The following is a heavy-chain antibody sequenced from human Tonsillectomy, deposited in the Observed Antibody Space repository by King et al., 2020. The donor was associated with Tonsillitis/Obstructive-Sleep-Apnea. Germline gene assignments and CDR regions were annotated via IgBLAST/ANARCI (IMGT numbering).Heavy chain of an antibody. J-gene: IGHJ6*03. Sequence: VQLQQWGAGLLKASETLSLTCAVYGVSFSAYSWTWIRQPPGKGLEWMCDFNYGGIATYNPYLKSPVTISRDTPKKQFSLRLSSVTAADTAVYYCARVASGISLYHYYYMDVWGNGTTVTVS. CDR3: ARVASGISLYHYYYMDV. CDR2: FNYGGIA. V-gene: IGHV4-34*01. CDR1: GVSFSAYS. D-gene: IGHD3-10*01.